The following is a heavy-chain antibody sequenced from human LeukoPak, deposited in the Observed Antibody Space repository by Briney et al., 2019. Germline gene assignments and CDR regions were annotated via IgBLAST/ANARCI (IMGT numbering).Heavy chain of an antibody. CDR1: GYTFTSHG. Sequence: ASVKVSCKVFGYTFTSHGISWVRQAPGQGLEWMGWISTYNTNTNYAQKLQGRVTMTTDTSTSTAYMELRSLRSDDTAVYYCARDSLLDYWGQGILVTVSS. CDR2: ISTYNTNT. J-gene: IGHJ4*02. D-gene: IGHD5/OR15-5a*01. CDR3: ARDSLLDY. V-gene: IGHV1-18*01.